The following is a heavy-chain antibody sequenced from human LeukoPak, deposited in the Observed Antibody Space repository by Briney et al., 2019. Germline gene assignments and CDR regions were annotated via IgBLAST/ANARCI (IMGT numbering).Heavy chain of an antibody. CDR1: GFTFSSYA. V-gene: IGHV3-23*01. D-gene: IGHD6-6*01. CDR2: ISGSGDNT. J-gene: IGHJ4*02. Sequence: GGSLRLSCAASGFTFSSYAMSWVRQAPGKGLEWVSGISGSGDNTYYADSVKGRFTISRDNSKNTLYLQMNSLRAEDTAVYYCAKDVDIAARLPFDFWGQGTLVTVSS. CDR3: AKDVDIAARLPFDF.